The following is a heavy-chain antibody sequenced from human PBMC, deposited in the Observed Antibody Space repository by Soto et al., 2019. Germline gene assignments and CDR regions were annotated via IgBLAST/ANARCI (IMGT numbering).Heavy chain of an antibody. CDR1: GFTFSSYG. V-gene: IGHV3-30*18. CDR3: AKEDRAVAVPLFDY. Sequence: QVQLVESGGGVVQPGRSLRLSCAASGFTFSSYGMHWVRQAPGKGLEWVAVISYDGSNKYYADSVKGRFTISRDNSKNTLYLQMNSLRAEDTAVYYCAKEDRAVAVPLFDYSRQGTLVTVSS. D-gene: IGHD6-19*01. CDR2: ISYDGSNK. J-gene: IGHJ4*02.